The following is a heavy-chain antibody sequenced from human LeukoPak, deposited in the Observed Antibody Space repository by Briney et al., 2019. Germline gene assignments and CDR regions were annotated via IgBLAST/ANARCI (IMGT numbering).Heavy chain of an antibody. CDR1: GFTFSNYG. CDR3: ARDRNWGFDY. Sequence: GGSLRLSCAASGFTFSNYGMNWVRQAPGKGLEWLSYISSSDSSTYYADSVKGRFTISRDNAKNSLYLQMNSLRDEDTAVYYCARDRNWGFDYWGQGTLVTVSS. V-gene: IGHV3-48*02. CDR2: ISSSDSST. D-gene: IGHD7-27*01. J-gene: IGHJ4*02.